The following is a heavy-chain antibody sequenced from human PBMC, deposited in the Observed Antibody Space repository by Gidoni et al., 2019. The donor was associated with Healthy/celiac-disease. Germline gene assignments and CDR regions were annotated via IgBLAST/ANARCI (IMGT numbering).Heavy chain of an antibody. CDR1: GFTFSSYA. CDR3: AKFQGYYYDSSGYTFDY. J-gene: IGHJ4*02. V-gene: IGHV3-23*01. Sequence: EVQLLESGGGLVQPGGSLRLSCAASGFTFSSYAMSWVRQAPGKGLEWVSAISGSGGSTYYADSVKGRFTISRDNSKNTLYLQMNSLRAEDTVVYYCAKFQGYYYDSSGYTFDYWGQGTLVTVSS. D-gene: IGHD3-22*01. CDR2: ISGSGGST.